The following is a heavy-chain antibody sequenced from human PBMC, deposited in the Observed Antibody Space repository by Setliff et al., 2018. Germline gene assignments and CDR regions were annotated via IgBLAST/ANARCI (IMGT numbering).Heavy chain of an antibody. J-gene: IGHJ4*02. CDR2: IIPIFGTA. V-gene: IGHV1-69*13. Sequence: SVKVSCKASGGTFSSYAISWVRQAPGQGLEWMGGIIPIFGTANYAQKFQGRVTITADESTSTAYMELGSLRSEDTAVYYCAREAKRNVVVVVAATPVYWGQGTLVTVSS. CDR3: AREAKRNVVVVVAATPVY. D-gene: IGHD2-15*01. CDR1: GGTFSSYA.